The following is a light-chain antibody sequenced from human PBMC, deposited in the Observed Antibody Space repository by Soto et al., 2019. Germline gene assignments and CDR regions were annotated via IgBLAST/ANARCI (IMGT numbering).Light chain of an antibody. J-gene: IGKJ4*01. CDR3: QQYNNWPLT. Sequence: EVVMTQSPATLSVSLGERATLSCRASQSVSSDLAWYQQKPGQAPRLLIYAASTRATGIPARFSGSGSGTEFTLTISSLQSEDFAVYYCQQYNNWPLTFGGGTKVEI. CDR2: AAS. CDR1: QSVSSD. V-gene: IGKV3-15*01.